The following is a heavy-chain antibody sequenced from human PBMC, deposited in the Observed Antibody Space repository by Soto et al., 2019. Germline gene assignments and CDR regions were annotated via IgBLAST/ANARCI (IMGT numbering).Heavy chain of an antibody. J-gene: IGHJ5*01. CDR3: ARDEYQLLSSVSWFDS. D-gene: IGHD2-2*01. CDR1: GGSISDDSY. Sequence: SETLSLTCTVAGGSISDDSYWSWIRQTPGKGLEWIGYIYHTGNTYYNPSLRSRVSISVDKSKSQFSLKLISVTAADTAVYFCARDEYQLLSSVSWFDSWGQGTLVTVSS. V-gene: IGHV4-30-4*01. CDR2: IYHTGNT.